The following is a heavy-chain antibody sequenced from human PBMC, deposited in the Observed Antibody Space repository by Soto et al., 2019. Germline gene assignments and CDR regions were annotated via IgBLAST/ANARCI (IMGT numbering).Heavy chain of an antibody. CDR3: ARDSPELYDFLSGYYPTAYFIMDV. D-gene: IGHD3-3*01. CDR1: GYTFTSYY. J-gene: IGHJ6*02. CDR2: INPSGGST. Sequence: ASVKVSCKASGYTFTSYYMHWVRQAPGQGLEWMGIINPSGGSTSYAQKFQGRVTMTRDTSTSTVYMELSSLRSEDTAVYYCARDSPELYDFLSGYYPTAYFIMDVWGQGTTVTVSS. V-gene: IGHV1-46*01.